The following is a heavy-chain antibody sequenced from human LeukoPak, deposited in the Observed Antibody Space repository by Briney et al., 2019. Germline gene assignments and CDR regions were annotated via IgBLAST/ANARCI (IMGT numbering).Heavy chain of an antibody. CDR3: ATYTHWVAGDV. CDR2: MNQGGSAK. V-gene: IGHV3-7*01. CDR1: GFTFSDSW. J-gene: IGHJ6*02. Sequence: GGSLRPSCAASGFTFSDSWMSWVPQAPGKGLEWVANMNQGGSAKGYVDSVKGRFTISRDNARNSLYLQMSSLRPEDTAVYYCATYTHWVAGDVWGQGTTVTVSS. D-gene: IGHD3-16*01.